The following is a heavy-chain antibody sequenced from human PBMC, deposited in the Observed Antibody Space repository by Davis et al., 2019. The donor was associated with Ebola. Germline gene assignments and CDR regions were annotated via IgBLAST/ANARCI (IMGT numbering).Heavy chain of an antibody. CDR3: APLVGDWFDP. Sequence: SETLSLTCAVYGGSFSGYYWSWIRQPPGKGLEWIGEINHSGSTNYNPSLKSRVTISVDTSKNQFSLKLSSVTAADTAVYYCAPLVGDWFDPWGQGTLVTVSS. J-gene: IGHJ5*02. CDR2: INHSGST. D-gene: IGHD6-6*01. V-gene: IGHV4-34*01. CDR1: GGSFSGYY.